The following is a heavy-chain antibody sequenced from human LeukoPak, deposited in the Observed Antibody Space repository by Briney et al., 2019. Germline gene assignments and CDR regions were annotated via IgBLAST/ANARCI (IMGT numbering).Heavy chain of an antibody. CDR3: AKTADYYGSGSSSYIDC. CDR2: ISGSGGGT. V-gene: IGHV3-23*01. J-gene: IGHJ4*02. CDR1: GFTFSSYA. Sequence: PGGSLRLSCAASGFTFSSYATSWVRQAPGKGLEWVSAISGSGGGTYYANSVKGRFTISRDNSRDTLYLQMNNLRAEDTALYFCAKTADYYGSGSSSYIDCWGQGTLVSVSS. D-gene: IGHD3-10*01.